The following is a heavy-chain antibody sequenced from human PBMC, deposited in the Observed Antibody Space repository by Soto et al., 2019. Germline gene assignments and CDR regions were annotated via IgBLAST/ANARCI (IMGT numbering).Heavy chain of an antibody. D-gene: IGHD3-10*01. J-gene: IGHJ6*02. V-gene: IGHV1-2*02. Sequence: EASVKVSCKASGYTFTGYYMHWVRQAPGQGLEWMGWINPNSGGTNYAQKFQGRVTMTRDTSISTAYMELSRLRSEDTAVYYCASLKFRDYGMDVWGQGTTVTVSS. CDR1: GYTFTGYY. CDR2: INPNSGGT. CDR3: ASLKFRDYGMDV.